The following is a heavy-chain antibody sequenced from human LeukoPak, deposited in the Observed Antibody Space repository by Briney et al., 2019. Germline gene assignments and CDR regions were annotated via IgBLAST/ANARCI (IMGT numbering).Heavy chain of an antibody. CDR2: MYTGGTT. Sequence: GGSLRLSCAASGFTVSGTHMSWVRQAPGKXLEWASAMYTGGTTYYADSVTGRFTVSRDTSRNTLFLHMDSLRAEDTAVYYCAKDEVTSGGGLASWGQGTLVIVSS. CDR1: GFTVSGTH. CDR3: AKDEVTSGGGLAS. V-gene: IGHV3-53*01. D-gene: IGHD2-21*02. J-gene: IGHJ5*01.